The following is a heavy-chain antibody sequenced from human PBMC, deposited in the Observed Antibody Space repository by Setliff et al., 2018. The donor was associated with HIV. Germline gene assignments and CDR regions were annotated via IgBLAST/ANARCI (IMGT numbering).Heavy chain of an antibody. D-gene: IGHD1-1*01. CDR2: ITPSGDT. V-gene: IGHV4-34*01. J-gene: IGHJ4*02. CDR1: GGSVSGHY. CDR3: SNWNTTVDADS. Sequence: SETLSLTCAVYGGSVSGHYWGWFRQPPGKGLEWIREITPSGDTNYIPPLKSRVTMSLDTSKNQFSLNLNSVTAADTAVYYCSNWNTTVDADSWGQGTLVTVSS.